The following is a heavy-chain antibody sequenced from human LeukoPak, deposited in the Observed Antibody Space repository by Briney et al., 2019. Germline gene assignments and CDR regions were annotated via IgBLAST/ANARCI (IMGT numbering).Heavy chain of an antibody. V-gene: IGHV3-21*01. CDR3: ARTAYFSVGSVYSDYYYSGLDV. CDR1: GFTFRTYS. J-gene: IGHJ6*02. Sequence: GGSLRLSCEASGFTFRTYSMNWVRQAPGKGLEWLSSISHSSTYIYYADSVKGRFTVSRDNAKNSVYLQLTSLSAEDTAVYHCARTAYFSVGSVYSDYYYSGLDVWGQGTTVTVSS. D-gene: IGHD3-22*01. CDR2: ISHSSTYI.